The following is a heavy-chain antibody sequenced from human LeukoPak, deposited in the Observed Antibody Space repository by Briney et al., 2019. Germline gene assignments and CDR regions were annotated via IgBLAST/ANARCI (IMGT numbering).Heavy chain of an antibody. Sequence: ASVKVSCKASGYTFTSYGISWVRQAPGQGLEWMGWISAYNGNTNYAQKLQGRVTMTTDTSTSTAYMELRSLRSDDTAVYYCARDFQARGYSYGMDVWGKGTTVTISS. CDR2: ISAYNGNT. J-gene: IGHJ6*04. CDR3: ARDFQARGYSYGMDV. CDR1: GYTFTSYG. D-gene: IGHD5-18*01. V-gene: IGHV1-18*01.